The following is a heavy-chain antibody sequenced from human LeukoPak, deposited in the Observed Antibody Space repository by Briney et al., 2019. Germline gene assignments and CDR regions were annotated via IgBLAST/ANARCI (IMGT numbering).Heavy chain of an antibody. CDR3: AKDGLYSGYDVYYFDY. CDR1: GFTFGTYW. V-gene: IGHV3-30*02. D-gene: IGHD5-12*01. J-gene: IGHJ4*02. Sequence: GGSLRLSCAASGFTFGTYWMSWVRQAPGKGLEWVAFIRYDGSNKFYADSVKGRFTISRDNSRNTLYLQMNSLRAEDTAVYYCAKDGLYSGYDVYYFDYWGQGTLVTVSS. CDR2: IRYDGSNK.